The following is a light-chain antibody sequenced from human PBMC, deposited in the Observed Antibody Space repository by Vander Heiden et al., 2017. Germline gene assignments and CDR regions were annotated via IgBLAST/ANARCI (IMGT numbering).Light chain of an antibody. CDR1: QSIRRY. Sequence: TITCRASQSIRRYLNWYQQKPGRAPNLLIYVASTLESGVPSSFSGSGSGTDFTLTISSLQPEDFATYYCQQNYDSPVTFGGGTKVEVK. CDR3: QQNYDSPVT. CDR2: VAS. V-gene: IGKV1-39*01. J-gene: IGKJ4*01.